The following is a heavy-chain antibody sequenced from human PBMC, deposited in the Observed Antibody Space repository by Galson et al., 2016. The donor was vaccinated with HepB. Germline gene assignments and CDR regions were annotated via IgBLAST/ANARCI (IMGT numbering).Heavy chain of an antibody. D-gene: IGHD3-10*01. CDR3: AKATYSGTYFDS. J-gene: IGHJ4*02. Sequence: SLRLSCAASGFIFSNFGMHWVRQAPGKGLEWVAVISYDANNTYYEDSVKGRFTISRDDSKNTLYLQLNSLRGDDTAVYYCAKATYSGTYFDSWGQGTLVTVSS. CDR1: GFIFSNFG. CDR2: ISYDANNT. V-gene: IGHV3-30*18.